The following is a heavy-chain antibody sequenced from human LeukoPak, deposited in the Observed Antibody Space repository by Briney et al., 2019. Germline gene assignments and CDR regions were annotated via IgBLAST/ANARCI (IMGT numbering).Heavy chain of an antibody. CDR2: IYPGDSDT. CDR1: GYSFITYW. D-gene: IGHD3-10*01. V-gene: IGHV5-51*01. J-gene: IGHJ4*02. CDR3: ATSYASGIYIDGGFDY. Sequence: GESLKISCKGSGYSFITYWIGWVRQMPGKGLEWMGIIYPGDSDTRYSPSFQGQVTISADKSISTAYLQWSGLKASDTAMYYCATSYASGIYIDGGFDYWGQGTLVTVSS.